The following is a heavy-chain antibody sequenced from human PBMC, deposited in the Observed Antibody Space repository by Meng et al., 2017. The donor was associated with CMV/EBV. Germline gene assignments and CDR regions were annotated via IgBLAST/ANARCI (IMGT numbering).Heavy chain of an antibody. J-gene: IGHJ6*02. CDR3: AKVSSGGCGGDCYSYYYYGMDV. Sequence: GGPLRLSCAASGFTFSSYGMHWVRQAPGKGLEWVAVIWYDGSNKYYADSVKGRFTISRDNSKNTLYLQMNSPRAEDTAVYYCAKVSSGGCGGDCYSYYYYGMDVWGQGTTVTVSS. CDR2: IWYDGSNK. V-gene: IGHV3-33*06. CDR1: GFTFSSYG. D-gene: IGHD2-21*01.